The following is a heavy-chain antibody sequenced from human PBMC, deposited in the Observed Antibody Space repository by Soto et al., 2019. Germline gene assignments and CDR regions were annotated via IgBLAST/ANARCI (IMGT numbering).Heavy chain of an antibody. Sequence: PSETLSLTCAVYGGSFGDYYWSWIRQPPGKGLEWIGEINHSGSTNYNPSLKSRVTISVDTSKNQFSLKLSSVTAADTAVYYCARGGITGTTWRWFDPWGQGTLVTVSS. V-gene: IGHV4-34*01. CDR2: INHSGST. CDR3: ARGGITGTTWRWFDP. D-gene: IGHD1-7*01. J-gene: IGHJ5*02. CDR1: GGSFGDYY.